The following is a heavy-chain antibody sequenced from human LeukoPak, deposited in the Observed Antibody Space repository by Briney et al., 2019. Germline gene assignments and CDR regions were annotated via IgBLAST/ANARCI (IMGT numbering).Heavy chain of an antibody. J-gene: IGHJ6*03. D-gene: IGHD1-26*01. CDR3: ARCTEPLNLYYMDV. Sequence: ASVKVSCKASGYPFTGYYMHWVRQAPGQGLEWMAWINPNSGGTNYAQKFQGRVTVTRDTSISTAYMELSRLRSDDTAVYYCARCTEPLNLYYMDVWGKGSTVTVSS. CDR1: GYPFTGYY. CDR2: INPNSGGT. V-gene: IGHV1-2*02.